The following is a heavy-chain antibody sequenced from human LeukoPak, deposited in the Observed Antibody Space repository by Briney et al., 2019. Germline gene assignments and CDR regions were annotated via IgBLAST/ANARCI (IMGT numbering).Heavy chain of an antibody. V-gene: IGHV3-33*06. CDR3: AKDKSRYFDWQLEINNWFDP. D-gene: IGHD3-9*01. CDR1: GFTFSSYD. CDR2: IRYDGGNK. Sequence: WESLSLTCAASGFTFSSYDMHWVRQAPGKGLEWVAVIRYDGGNKYYADSVKGRFTISGDNSKNTLYLQMNSLRAEDTAVYYCAKDKSRYFDWQLEINNWFDPWGQGTLVTVSS. J-gene: IGHJ5*02.